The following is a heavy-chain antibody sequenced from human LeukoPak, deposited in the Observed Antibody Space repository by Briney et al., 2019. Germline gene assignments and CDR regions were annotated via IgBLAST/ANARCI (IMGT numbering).Heavy chain of an antibody. V-gene: IGHV4-4*02. Sequence: SETLSLTCAVSGGSISSSNWWSWVRQPPGKGLEWIGEIYHSGSTNYNPSLKSRVTISVDKSKNQFSLKLSSVTAADTAVYYCARVVGDHAHTLKKNGRIAAAGKDYWGQGTLVTVSS. CDR1: GGSISSSNW. D-gene: IGHD6-13*01. CDR2: IYHSGST. J-gene: IGHJ4*02. CDR3: ARVVGDHAHTLKKNGRIAAAGKDY.